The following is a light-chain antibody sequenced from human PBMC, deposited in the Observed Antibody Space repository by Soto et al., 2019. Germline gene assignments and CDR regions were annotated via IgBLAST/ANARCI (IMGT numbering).Light chain of an antibody. CDR1: SSDVGGYNY. Sequence: QSVLTQPASVSGSPGQSITISCTGTSSDVGGYNYVSWYQQHPGKAPKLMIYEVSNRPSGVPDRFSGSKSGTSASLAISGLQSEDEAEYYCAAWDDSLNGYVFGTGTKLTVL. V-gene: IGLV2-14*01. J-gene: IGLJ1*01. CDR3: AAWDDSLNGYV. CDR2: EVS.